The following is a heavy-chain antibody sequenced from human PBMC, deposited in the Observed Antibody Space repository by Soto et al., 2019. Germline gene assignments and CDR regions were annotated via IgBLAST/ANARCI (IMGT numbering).Heavy chain of an antibody. Sequence: SETLSLTCTVSGGSISRYYWSWIRQSPGKGLEWIGYIHNSGRTNYNPSLKSRLTISVDTSKNQFSLNLTSVTAADTAIYYWFDPWGQGTLVTVSS. CDR2: IHNSGRT. CDR3: FDP. CDR1: GGSISRYY. J-gene: IGHJ5*02. V-gene: IGHV4-4*09.